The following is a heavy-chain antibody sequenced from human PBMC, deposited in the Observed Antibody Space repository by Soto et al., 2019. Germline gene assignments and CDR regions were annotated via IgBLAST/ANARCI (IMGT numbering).Heavy chain of an antibody. V-gene: IGHV3-23*01. CDR2: ISGGGTGT. CDR1: EVQFANYA. Sequence: GGSLRLSCPASEVQFANYALHLVRKAPGKGVESVSSISGGGTGTYSADAVKGRFTISSDKSRNTVYLQMSSLRAEDTAVYYCAKGHYYDNFGNWVANQAFDYWGQGNLVTVSS. CDR3: AKGHYYDNFGNWVANQAFDY. J-gene: IGHJ4*02. D-gene: IGHD3-22*01.